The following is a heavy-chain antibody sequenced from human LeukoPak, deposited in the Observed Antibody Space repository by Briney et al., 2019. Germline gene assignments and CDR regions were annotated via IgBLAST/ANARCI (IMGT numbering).Heavy chain of an antibody. D-gene: IGHD6-13*01. V-gene: IGHV3-23*01. CDR1: GFTFSSYA. Sequence: GGSLRLSCAASGFTFSSYAMSWVRQAPGKGLEWVSAISGSGGSTYYADSVKGRFTISRDNFKNTLYLQMNSLRAEDTAVYFCAKGAAAGDYFDYWGQGTLVTVSS. CDR2: ISGSGGST. CDR3: AKGAAAGDYFDY. J-gene: IGHJ4*02.